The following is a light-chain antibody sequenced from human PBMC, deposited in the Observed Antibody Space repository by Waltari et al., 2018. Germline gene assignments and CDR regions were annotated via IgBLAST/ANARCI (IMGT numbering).Light chain of an antibody. Sequence: QSVLPQPPSVSAAPGQRVTISCSGSASNIGNNYLSWYQRLPGVAPKLLIYDNNKRPSGIPDRFSGSKSGTSATLGITGLQTGDEAEYYCGTWDTSLSVVILGGGTNLTVL. V-gene: IGLV1-51*01. J-gene: IGLJ2*01. CDR3: GTWDTSLSVVI. CDR2: DNN. CDR1: ASNIGNNY.